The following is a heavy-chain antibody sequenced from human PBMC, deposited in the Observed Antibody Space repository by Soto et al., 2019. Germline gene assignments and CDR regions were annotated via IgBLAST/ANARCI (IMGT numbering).Heavy chain of an antibody. CDR1: GGSISSSSYY. Sequence: SETLSLTCTVSGGSISSSSYYWGWIRQPPGKGLEWIGSIYYSGSTYYNPSLKSRVTISVDTSKNQFSLKLSSVTAADTAVYYCARHGSGSYYRNWFEPWGQETL. D-gene: IGHD3-10*01. V-gene: IGHV4-39*01. CDR3: ARHGSGSYYRNWFEP. CDR2: IYYSGST. J-gene: IGHJ5*02.